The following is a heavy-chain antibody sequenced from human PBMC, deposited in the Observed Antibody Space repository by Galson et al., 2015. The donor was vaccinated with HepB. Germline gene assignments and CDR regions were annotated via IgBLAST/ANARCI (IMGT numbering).Heavy chain of an antibody. CDR3: ARGSTIITSVYAF. CDR1: GDGFRTYN. CDR2: IIPIFRIA. J-gene: IGHJ4*02. V-gene: IGHV1-69*13. Sequence: SVKVSCKASGDGFRTYNIIWVRQAPGQGLEWMGGIIPIFRIANYAQNFRGRVTITAEESTSTAYMELSSLRSEDTAVYYCARGSTIITSVYAFWGQGTLVTVSS. D-gene: IGHD3-3*01.